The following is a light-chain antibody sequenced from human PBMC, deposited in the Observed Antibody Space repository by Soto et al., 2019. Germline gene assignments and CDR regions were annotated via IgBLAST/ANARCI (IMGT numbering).Light chain of an antibody. CDR2: DAS. CDR3: QHYVGSLSLT. V-gene: IGKV3-20*01. CDR1: QSVNSNY. J-gene: IGKJ4*01. Sequence: EIVLTQSPGTLSLSPGEGATLSCRASQSVNSNYLAWYQHKPGQTPRLLIFDASRRATGIPDRFSGSGSGTVFTLTISRLEPEDFAVYYCQHYVGSLSLTFDGGTKVEIK.